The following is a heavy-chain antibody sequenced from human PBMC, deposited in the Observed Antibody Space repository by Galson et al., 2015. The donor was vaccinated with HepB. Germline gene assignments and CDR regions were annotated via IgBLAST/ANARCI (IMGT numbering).Heavy chain of an antibody. CDR2: IVVGSGNS. CDR1: GFTFSNSA. J-gene: IGHJ3*02. V-gene: IGHV1-58*01. CDR3: AADNVAVGI. D-gene: IGHD2-21*01. Sequence: QSGAEVKKPGASVKASCKASGFTFSNSAVQWVRQAREQRLEWIGWIVVGSGNSNYAQKFQKRVTLTRDMSTSTAYMELSSLRSEDTAVYYCAADNVAVGIWGQGTMVTVSS.